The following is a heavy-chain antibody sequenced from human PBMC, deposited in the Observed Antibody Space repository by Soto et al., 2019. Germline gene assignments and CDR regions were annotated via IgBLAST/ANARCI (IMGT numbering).Heavy chain of an antibody. D-gene: IGHD2-15*01. CDR3: ARDSLLKYCGGGSCYKRGIDY. J-gene: IGHJ4*02. CDR1: GYTFTSYG. CDR2: ISAYNGNT. V-gene: IGHV1-18*01. Sequence: QVQLVQSGAEVKKPGASVKVSCKASGYTFTSYGISWVRQAPGQGLEWMGWISAYNGNTNYAQKLQGRVTMTTDTSSSTAYMELRSLRSDDTAVYYCARDSLLKYCGGGSCYKRGIDYWGQGTLVTVSS.